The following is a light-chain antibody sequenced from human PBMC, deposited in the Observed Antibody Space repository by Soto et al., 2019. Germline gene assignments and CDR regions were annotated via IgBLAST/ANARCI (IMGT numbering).Light chain of an antibody. V-gene: IGKV3-15*01. CDR1: QSVSSR. J-gene: IGKJ1*01. CDR2: GAS. CDR3: HQYNDWPRT. Sequence: EIVLTQSPATLFVSPGERATLSCRATQSVSSRLAWYQQKPGQAPRILIYGASTRATGVPARFSGSGSGTEFTLTISSLQSEDFAVYYCHQYNDWPRTFGRGTKVDI.